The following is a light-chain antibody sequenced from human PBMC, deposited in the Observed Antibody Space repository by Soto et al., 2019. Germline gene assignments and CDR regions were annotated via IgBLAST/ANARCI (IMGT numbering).Light chain of an antibody. J-gene: IGKJ2*01. CDR3: QQYGSSIPYT. Sequence: VLKQSPGTLSLSPGERATLSCRASQTVSSNYLAWYQQKPGQAPRLLIYGASSRATGIPDRFSGSGSGTDFTLTISRLEPEDLSVYYCQQYGSSIPYTFGQGTRPEIK. CDR2: GAS. V-gene: IGKV3-20*01. CDR1: QTVSSNY.